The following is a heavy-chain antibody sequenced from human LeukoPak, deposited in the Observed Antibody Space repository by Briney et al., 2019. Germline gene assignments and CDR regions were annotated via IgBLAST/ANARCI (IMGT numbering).Heavy chain of an antibody. CDR3: ARDYVDGAFDY. D-gene: IGHD3-16*01. CDR2: ISYDGSNK. Sequence: GGSLRLSCAASGFTFSSYAMHWVRQAPGKGLEWVAVISYDGSNKYYADSVKGRFTISRDNPKSTLYLQMNSLRAEDTAVYYCARDYVDGAFDYWGQGTLVTVSS. J-gene: IGHJ4*02. CDR1: GFTFSSYA. V-gene: IGHV3-30-3*01.